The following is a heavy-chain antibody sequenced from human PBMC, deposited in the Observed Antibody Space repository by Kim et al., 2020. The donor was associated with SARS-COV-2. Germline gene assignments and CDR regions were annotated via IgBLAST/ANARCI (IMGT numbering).Heavy chain of an antibody. CDR1: GDSVSSSSVT. Sequence: SQTLSLTCAISGDSVSSSSVTWNWIRQSPSRGLEWLGRTYYRSKWYSDYTVSVRGRININPDTSKNQLSLQLNSVTPEDTAVYYCARKSVSGSFDCWGQGTVVTVSS. CDR3: ARKSVSGSFDC. CDR2: TYYRSKWYS. J-gene: IGHJ4*02. D-gene: IGHD6-25*01. V-gene: IGHV6-1*01.